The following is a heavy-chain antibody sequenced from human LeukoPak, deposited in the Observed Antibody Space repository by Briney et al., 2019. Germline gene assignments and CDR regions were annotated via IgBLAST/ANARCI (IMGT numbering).Heavy chain of an antibody. V-gene: IGHV3-23*01. J-gene: IGHJ4*02. CDR3: AKDEEVVDFDY. CDR2: ISGSGVST. Sequence: PGGSLRLSCAASGFTFSSYAMNWVRQAPGKGLEWVSGISGSGVSTYYADSVKGRFTISRDNSKNTLYLQMNSLRAEDTAVYYCAKDEEVVDFDYWGQGTLVTVSS. CDR1: GFTFSSYA. D-gene: IGHD2-15*01.